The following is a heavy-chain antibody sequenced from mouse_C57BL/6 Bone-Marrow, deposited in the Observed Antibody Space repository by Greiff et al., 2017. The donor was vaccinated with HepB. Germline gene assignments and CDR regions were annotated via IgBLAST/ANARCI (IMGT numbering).Heavy chain of an antibody. CDR2: IDPSDSYT. V-gene: IGHV1-69*01. Sequence: VQLQQPGAELVMPGASVKLSCKASGYTFTSYWMHWVKQRPGQGLEWIGEIDPSDSYTNYNQKFKGKSTLTVDKSSSTAYMQLSSLTSEDSAVYYCATIYYGYLDYWGQGTSVTVSS. CDR3: ATIYYGYLDY. D-gene: IGHD2-2*01. CDR1: GYTFTSYW. J-gene: IGHJ4*01.